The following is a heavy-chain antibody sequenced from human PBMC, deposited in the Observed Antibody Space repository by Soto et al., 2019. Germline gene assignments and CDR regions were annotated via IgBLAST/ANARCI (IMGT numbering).Heavy chain of an antibody. J-gene: IGHJ4*02. V-gene: IGHV5-10-1*01. D-gene: IGHD2-2*01. CDR2: IDPSDSYT. CDR1: GYSFTSYW. CDR3: ARHSNQLLGFDY. Sequence: GESLKISCKGSGYSFTSYWISWVRQMPGKGLEWMGRIDPSDSYTSYSPSFQGHVTTSADKSISTAYLQWSSLKASDTAMYYCARHSNQLLGFDYWGQGTLVTVSS.